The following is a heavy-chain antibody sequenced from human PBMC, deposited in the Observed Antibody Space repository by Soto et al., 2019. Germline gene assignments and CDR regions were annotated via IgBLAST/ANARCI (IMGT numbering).Heavy chain of an antibody. Sequence: QVQLQESGPGLVKPSGTLSLTCAVSGGSISSSNWWSWVLQPPGKGLQWIGEMHHSGSSNYTPSLKRRVTISVDKSKNQFYLRLNSVTAADTAMYYCARRMSTSRRESFDIWGQGTMVTFSS. J-gene: IGHJ3*02. V-gene: IGHV4-4*02. D-gene: IGHD1-1*01. CDR1: GGSISSSNW. CDR3: ARRMSTSRRESFDI. CDR2: MHHSGSS.